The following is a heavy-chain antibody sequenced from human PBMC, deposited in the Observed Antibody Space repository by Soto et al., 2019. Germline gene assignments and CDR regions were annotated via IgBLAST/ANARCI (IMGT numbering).Heavy chain of an antibody. CDR2: IYYSGST. Sequence: SETLSLTCTVSGGSISSRSYYWGWIRQPPGKGLEWIGSIYYSGSTYYNPSLKSRVTISVDTSKNQFSLKLSSVTAADTAVYYCARHGGGSSWYFDYWGQGTLVTVSS. J-gene: IGHJ4*02. V-gene: IGHV4-39*01. CDR3: ARHGGGSSWYFDY. D-gene: IGHD6-13*01. CDR1: GGSISSRSYY.